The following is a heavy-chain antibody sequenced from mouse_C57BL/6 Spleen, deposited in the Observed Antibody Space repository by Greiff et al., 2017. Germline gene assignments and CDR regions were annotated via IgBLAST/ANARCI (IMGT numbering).Heavy chain of an antibody. CDR1: GFTFSSYT. D-gene: IGHD2-3*01. V-gene: IGHV5-9*01. Sequence: EVQLVESGGGLVKPGGSLKLSCAASGFTFSSYTMSWVRQTPEKRLEWVATISGGGGNTYSPDSVKGRFPISRDNAKNTLYLQMSSLRSEDTALYYCASHYDGYYVNYFDYWGQGTTLTVSS. CDR2: ISGGGGNT. J-gene: IGHJ2*01. CDR3: ASHYDGYYVNYFDY.